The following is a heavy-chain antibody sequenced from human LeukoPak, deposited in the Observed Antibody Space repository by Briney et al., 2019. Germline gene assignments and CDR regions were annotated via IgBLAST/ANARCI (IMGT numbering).Heavy chain of an antibody. V-gene: IGHV5-51*01. Sequence: PGESLKISRKGSGYIFTNHWIGWVRPMPGKGLEWMGIIFPGDSDTRYSPSLQGQVTISADKSITTAYLQWSSLQSSDTAMYYCARLSYGATMRSNYFDSWGEGALVTVSS. D-gene: IGHD4/OR15-4a*01. CDR1: GYIFTNHW. J-gene: IGHJ4*02. CDR2: IFPGDSDT. CDR3: ARLSYGATMRSNYFDS.